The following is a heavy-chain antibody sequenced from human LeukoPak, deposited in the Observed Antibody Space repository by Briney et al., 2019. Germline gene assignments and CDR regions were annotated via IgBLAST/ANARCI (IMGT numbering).Heavy chain of an antibody. Sequence: GASVKVSCKASGYTFTSYDINWVRQATGQGLEWMGWMNPNSGNTGYAQKFQGRVTITRNTSISTAYMELSSLRSEDTAVYHCARDPAPGDAFDIWGQGTMVTVSS. CDR3: ARDPAPGDAFDI. CDR2: MNPNSGNT. D-gene: IGHD3-10*01. V-gene: IGHV1-8*03. J-gene: IGHJ3*02. CDR1: GYTFTSYD.